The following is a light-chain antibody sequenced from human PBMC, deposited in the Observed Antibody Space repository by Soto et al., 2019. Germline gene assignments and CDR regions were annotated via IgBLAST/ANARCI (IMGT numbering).Light chain of an antibody. CDR1: QSVSSN. V-gene: IGKV3-15*01. CDR3: QQFKSYPIT. Sequence: IDMTQSPATLSVSPWESATLSCRASQSVSSNLAWHQQKPGQAPRILMYDASTRATGISARFSGSGSGTEFTLTISSLQPEDFGTYYCQQFKSYPITFGQGTRLEIK. J-gene: IGKJ5*01. CDR2: DAS.